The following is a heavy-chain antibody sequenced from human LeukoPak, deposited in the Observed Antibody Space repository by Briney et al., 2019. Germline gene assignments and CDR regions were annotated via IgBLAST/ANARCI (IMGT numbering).Heavy chain of an antibody. CDR1: GYTFTGYY. J-gene: IGHJ4*02. CDR2: INPNSGGT. Sequence: PRASVKVSCKASGYTFTGYYMHWVRQAPGQGLEWMGWINPNSGGTSYAQKFQGRVTMTRDTSTSTVYMYLSSLRSEDTAVYYCARDSLYGVVDYWGQGTLVTVSS. V-gene: IGHV1-2*02. CDR3: ARDSLYGVVDY. D-gene: IGHD4-17*01.